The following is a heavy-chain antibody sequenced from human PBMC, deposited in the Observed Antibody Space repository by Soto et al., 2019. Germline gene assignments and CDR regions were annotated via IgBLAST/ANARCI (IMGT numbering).Heavy chain of an antibody. CDR2: ISSSSSYI. J-gene: IGHJ3*02. D-gene: IGHD3-22*01. CDR1: GFTFSSYS. CDR3: ARSGITMIGDAFDI. Sequence: GGSLRLSCAASGFTFSSYSMNWVRQAPGKGLEWVSSISSSSSYIYYADSVKGRFTTSRDNAKNSLYLQMNILRAEDTAVYYCARSGITMIGDAFDIWGQGTMVTVSS. V-gene: IGHV3-21*01.